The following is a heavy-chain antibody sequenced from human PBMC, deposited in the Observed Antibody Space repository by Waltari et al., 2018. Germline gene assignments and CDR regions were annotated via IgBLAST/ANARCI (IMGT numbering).Heavy chain of an antibody. CDR1: GGSISSGGYY. V-gene: IGHV4-31*03. CDR2: IYYSGST. Sequence: QVQLQESGPGLVKPSQTLSLTCTVSGGSISSGGYYWSWIRQHPGKGLEWIGYIYYSGSTYYNPALKSRVTRSVDTSKNQFSLKLSSVTAADTAVYYCARDGNADLGYYGMDVWGQGTTVTVSS. D-gene: IGHD1-26*01. CDR3: ARDGNADLGYYGMDV. J-gene: IGHJ6*02.